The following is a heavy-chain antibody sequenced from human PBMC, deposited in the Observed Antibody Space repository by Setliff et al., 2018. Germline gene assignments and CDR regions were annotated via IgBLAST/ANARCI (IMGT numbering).Heavy chain of an antibody. CDR2: VNDDGSSA. Sequence: GGSLRLSCAASGFTFSSHWMHWVRQAPGKGLVWVSRVNDDGSSAMYADSVKGRFTISRDNSKNTLSLQMNSLRAEDTAVYYCARVGYCSGGSCYSPWGYYYYGMDVWGQGTTVTVSS. J-gene: IGHJ6*02. D-gene: IGHD2-15*01. CDR3: ARVGYCSGGSCYSPWGYYYYGMDV. V-gene: IGHV3-74*03. CDR1: GFTFSSHW.